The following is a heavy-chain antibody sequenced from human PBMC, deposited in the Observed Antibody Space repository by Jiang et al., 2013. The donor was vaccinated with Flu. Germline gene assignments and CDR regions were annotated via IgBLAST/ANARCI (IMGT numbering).Heavy chain of an antibody. CDR1: GYSFADYW. J-gene: IGHJ6*02. CDR2: IFPGESRT. CDR3: ASIHIRGCNHVGCYTSLYYYGMDV. Sequence: GAEVKKPGESLKISCQGSGYSFADYWIGWVRQMPGKGLEWVAIIFPGESRTVYSPSFQGQVTISADKSISTAYLQWNSLKPSDTATYFCASIHIRGCNHVGCYTSLYYYGMDVVGPRDYGHRLF. D-gene: IGHD2-2*02. V-gene: IGHV5-51*01.